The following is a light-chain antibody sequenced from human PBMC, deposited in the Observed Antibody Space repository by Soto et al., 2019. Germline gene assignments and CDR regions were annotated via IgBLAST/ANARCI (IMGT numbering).Light chain of an antibody. CDR1: SSNIGAGYD. CDR3: QSYDSSLSGAV. CDR2: GNS. V-gene: IGLV1-40*01. Sequence: QLVLTQPPSVSGAPGQRVTISCTGSSSNIGAGYDLHWYQQLPGTAPKLLIYGNSNRPSGVPDRFSGSKSGTSASLAITGPPAEDEAYYCCQSYDSSLSGAVFGGGTQLTVL. J-gene: IGLJ7*01.